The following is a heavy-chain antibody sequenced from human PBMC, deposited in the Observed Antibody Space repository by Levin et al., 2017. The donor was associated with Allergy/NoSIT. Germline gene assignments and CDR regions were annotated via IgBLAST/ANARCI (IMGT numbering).Heavy chain of an antibody. D-gene: IGHD3-3*02. CDR1: GGSISSSSYY. CDR3: ARHLGISYFQH. V-gene: IGHV4-39*01. J-gene: IGHJ1*01. Sequence: TPSETLSLTCTVSGGSISSSSYYWGWIRQPPGKGLEWIGSIYYSGSTYYNPSLKSRVTISVDTSKNQFSLKLSSVTAADTAVYYCARHLGISYFQHWGQGTLVTVSS. CDR2: IYYSGST.